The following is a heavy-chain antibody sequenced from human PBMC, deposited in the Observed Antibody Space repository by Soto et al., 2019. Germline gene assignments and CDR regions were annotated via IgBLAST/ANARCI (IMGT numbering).Heavy chain of an antibody. CDR1: GITFSTYA. Sequence: GGSLRLSCAVSGITFSTYAMTWVRQAPGRGLEWVSSISDSGGRIYYADSVKGRFTISRDNSENTLYLQINSLTAEDTAVYYCAKERSQYSHYYHGMDVWGQGTTVTVSS. CDR3: AKERSQYSHYYHGMDV. J-gene: IGHJ6*02. CDR2: ISDSGGRI. V-gene: IGHV3-23*01. D-gene: IGHD2-21*01.